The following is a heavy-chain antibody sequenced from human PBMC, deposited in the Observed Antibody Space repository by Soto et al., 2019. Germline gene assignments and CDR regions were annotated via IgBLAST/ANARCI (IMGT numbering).Heavy chain of an antibody. Sequence: QVPLVESGVRVVPPGGSLRLSCEASGFNFRDYNMFWVRQAPGKGLEWVALITYDAEYQYYGDSVKGRFTISRDNSKRTLSLQLTGLRADDTAVYYCAKDRRYYYDIETHYGLDVWGQGTTVSVSS. CDR2: ITYDAEYQ. J-gene: IGHJ6*02. CDR1: GFNFRDYN. D-gene: IGHD3-22*01. CDR3: AKDRRYYYDIETHYGLDV. V-gene: IGHV3-30*18.